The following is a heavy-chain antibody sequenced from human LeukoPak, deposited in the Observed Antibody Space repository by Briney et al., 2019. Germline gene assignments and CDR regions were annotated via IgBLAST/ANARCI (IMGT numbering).Heavy chain of an antibody. CDR2: INSDGSWT. Sequence: GGSLRLSCAAPGNYWMHWVRQAPGKGLVWVSHINSDGSWTGYADSVKGRFTISKDNAKNTVYLQMNNLRAEDTAVYYCVSFYETYWGRGTLVTISS. CDR3: VSFYETY. CDR1: GNYW. D-gene: IGHD2-2*01. J-gene: IGHJ4*02. V-gene: IGHV3-74*01.